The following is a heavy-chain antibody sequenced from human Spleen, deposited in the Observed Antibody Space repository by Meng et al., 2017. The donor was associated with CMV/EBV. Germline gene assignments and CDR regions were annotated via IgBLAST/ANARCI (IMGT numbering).Heavy chain of an antibody. CDR3: ARDFRYGIRSDHYYGMDV. V-gene: IGHV1-18*01. J-gene: IGHJ6*02. Sequence: ASVKVSCKASCYTFTSYGISWVRQAPGQGLEWMGWISAYNGNTNYAQKLQGRVTMTTDTSTSTAYMELRSLRSDDTAVYYCARDFRYGIRSDHYYGMDVWGQGTTVTVSS. CDR1: CYTFTSYG. CDR2: ISAYNGNT. D-gene: IGHD3-3*01.